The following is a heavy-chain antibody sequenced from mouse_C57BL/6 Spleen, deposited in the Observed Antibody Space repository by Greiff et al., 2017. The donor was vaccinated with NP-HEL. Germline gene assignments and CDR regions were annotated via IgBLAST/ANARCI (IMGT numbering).Heavy chain of an antibody. CDR3: ARVYYSNYGDFDY. CDR1: GYTFTSYW. Sequence: VQLQQPGAELVMPGASVKLSCKASGYTFTSYWMHWVKQRPGQGLEWIGEIDPSDSYTNYNQKFKGKSILTVDKSSSTAYMQLSSLTSEDSAVYYCARVYYSNYGDFDYWGQGTTLTVSS. V-gene: IGHV1-69*01. J-gene: IGHJ2*01. CDR2: IDPSDSYT. D-gene: IGHD2-5*01.